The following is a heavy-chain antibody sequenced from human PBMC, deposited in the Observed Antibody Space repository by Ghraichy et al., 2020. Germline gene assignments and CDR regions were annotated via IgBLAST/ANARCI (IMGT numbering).Heavy chain of an antibody. Sequence: ASVKVSCKASGYTFTSYAMHWVRQAPGQRLEWMGWINAGNGNTKYSQKFQGRVTITRDTSASTAYMELSSLRSEDTAVYYCARAPYRFGELDYWGQGTLVTVSS. J-gene: IGHJ4*02. CDR1: GYTFTSYA. V-gene: IGHV1-3*01. CDR2: INAGNGNT. CDR3: ARAPYRFGELDY. D-gene: IGHD3-10*01.